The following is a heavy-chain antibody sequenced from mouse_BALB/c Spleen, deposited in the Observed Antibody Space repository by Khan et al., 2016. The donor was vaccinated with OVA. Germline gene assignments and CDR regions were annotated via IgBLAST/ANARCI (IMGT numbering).Heavy chain of an antibody. V-gene: IGHV5-6*01. CDR3: AVHLSGSFAY. D-gene: IGHD1-3*01. CDR2: ISSGGDYT. J-gene: IGHJ3*01. Sequence: EVQLVESGGDLVKPGGSLKLSCAASGITFSSYSMSWVRQTPDKRLEWVASISSGGDYTYYPDSVKGRFTISRDNAKNTLYLQMSDLKSEDTAMYYCAVHLSGSFAYWGQGTLVTVSA. CDR1: GITFSSYS.